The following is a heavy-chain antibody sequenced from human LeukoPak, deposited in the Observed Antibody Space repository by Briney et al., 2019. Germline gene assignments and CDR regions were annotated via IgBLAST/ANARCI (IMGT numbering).Heavy chain of an antibody. CDR3: ARDRPPSMMGATYYYYMDV. CDR2: IIPVFGST. D-gene: IGHD1-26*01. J-gene: IGHJ6*03. CDR1: GGTFSNFA. V-gene: IGHV1-69*06. Sequence: SVKVSSKASGGTFSNFAISWVRQAPGQGLEGMGKIIPVFGSTNYTRKFQGRVNITADKSTGTAYMELTSLESEHTAVYDCARDRPPSMMGATYYYYMDVWGQGTTVTVSS.